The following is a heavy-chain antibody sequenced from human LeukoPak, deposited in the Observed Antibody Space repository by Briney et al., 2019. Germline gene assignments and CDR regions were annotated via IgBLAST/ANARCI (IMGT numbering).Heavy chain of an antibody. CDR1: GFTFSSYA. CDR2: ISYDGSNK. V-gene: IGHV3-30-3*01. D-gene: IGHD3-22*01. Sequence: GGSLRLSCAASGFTFSSYAMHWVRQASGKGLEWVAVISYDGSNKYYADSVKGRFTISRDNSKNTLYLQMNSLRAEDTAVYYCARVGAWYYDSSGYPASDAFDIWGQGTMVTVSS. CDR3: ARVGAWYYDSSGYPASDAFDI. J-gene: IGHJ3*02.